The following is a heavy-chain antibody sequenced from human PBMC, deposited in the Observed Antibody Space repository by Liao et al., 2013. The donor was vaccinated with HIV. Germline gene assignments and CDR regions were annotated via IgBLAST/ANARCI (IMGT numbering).Heavy chain of an antibody. J-gene: IGHJ3*01. V-gene: IGHV4-4*07. Sequence: QVQLQESGPGLVKPSETLSLTCTVSGGSISSYYWSWIRQPAGKGLEWIGRIYSSGSANYNPSLKSRVSISGDTSNNQVSLKVTSVTAADTAQYYCASRRKWLVDDALDVWGQGTVVIVSS. CDR3: ASRRKWLVDDALDV. CDR1: GGSISSYY. D-gene: IGHD6-19*01. CDR2: IYSSGSA.